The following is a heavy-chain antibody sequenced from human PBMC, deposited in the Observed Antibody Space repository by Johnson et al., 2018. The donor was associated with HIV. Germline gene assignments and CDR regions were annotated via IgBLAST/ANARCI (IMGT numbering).Heavy chain of an antibody. CDR1: GLMFSRYG. Sequence: VQLVESGGGVVQPGRSLRLSCEASGLMFSRYGMHWVRQAPGRGLEWVAVIWYDGSNKYYADSVKGRFNISRDNSKNTLYLQMNSLRAEDTAVYYCARDGLAANAFETWGQGTMVTVSS. CDR3: ARDGLAANAFET. V-gene: IGHV3-33*01. CDR2: IWYDGSNK. D-gene: IGHD3/OR15-3a*01. J-gene: IGHJ3*02.